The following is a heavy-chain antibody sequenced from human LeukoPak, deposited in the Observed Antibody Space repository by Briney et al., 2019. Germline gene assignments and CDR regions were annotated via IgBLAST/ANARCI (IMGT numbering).Heavy chain of an antibody. CDR3: ASRVYGLGSFNY. CDR1: GDSISSTGYY. Sequence: SETLSLTCTVSGDSISSTGYYWDWIRQPPGKGLEWIGSIYSSGTTYYNPSLKSRVTISVDTSKNQFSLKVSSVTAADTAVYYCASRVYGLGSFNYWGQGTLVTVSP. V-gene: IGHV4-39*01. J-gene: IGHJ4*01. CDR2: IYSSGTT. D-gene: IGHD3-10*01.